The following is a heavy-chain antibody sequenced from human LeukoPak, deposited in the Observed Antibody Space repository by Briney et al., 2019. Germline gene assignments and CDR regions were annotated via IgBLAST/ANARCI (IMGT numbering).Heavy chain of an antibody. J-gene: IGHJ4*02. CDR3: ARDPGIAVAGPRGY. Sequence: GASVKVFCKASGYTFTSYGISWVRQAPGQGLEWMGWISAYNGNTNYAQKLQGRVTMTTDTSTSTAYMELRSLRSDDTAVYYCARDPGIAVAGPRGYWGQGTLVTVSS. CDR2: ISAYNGNT. D-gene: IGHD6-19*01. CDR1: GYTFTSYG. V-gene: IGHV1-18*01.